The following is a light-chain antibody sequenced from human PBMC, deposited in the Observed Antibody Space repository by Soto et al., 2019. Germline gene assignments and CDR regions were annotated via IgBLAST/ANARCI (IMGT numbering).Light chain of an antibody. CDR2: EGT. CDR3: YSYAGENLCV. J-gene: IGLJ1*01. CDR1: SSDVGSCNL. Sequence: QSVLTQPASVSASPGQSITIPCTGTSSDVGSCNLVSWFQQHPGKVPKLLIYEGTKRPSGLSDRFSGSKSGTTASLTISGLQAEDEAHYYCYSYAGENLCVFGTGTKVTVL. V-gene: IGLV2-23*01.